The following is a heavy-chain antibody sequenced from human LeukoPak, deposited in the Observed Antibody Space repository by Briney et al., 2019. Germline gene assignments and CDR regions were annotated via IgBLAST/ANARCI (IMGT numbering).Heavy chain of an antibody. CDR1: GYTFTNYG. V-gene: IGHV1-18*01. CDR3: PFNY. J-gene: IGHJ4*02. CDR2: ISGYQGST. D-gene: IGHD1-14*01. Sequence: ASVKVSCKASGYTFTNYGITWVRQAPGQGLEWMGWISGYQGSTKYAQNFRGRVTMTIDTSTSTAYMDLRGLRSDDTAITAGPFNYWGQGTLVAVSS.